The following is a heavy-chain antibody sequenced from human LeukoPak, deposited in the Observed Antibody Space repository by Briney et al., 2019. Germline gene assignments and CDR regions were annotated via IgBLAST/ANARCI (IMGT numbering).Heavy chain of an antibody. CDR2: ISYSGST. CDR3: ARGADSSGYYSIFYFDY. CDR1: GASISSHY. V-gene: IGHV4-59*11. J-gene: IGHJ4*02. Sequence: SETLSLTCTVSGASISSHYWSWIRQPPGKGLEWIAYISYSGSTNYNPSLKSRVTISVDTSKNQFSLKLSSVTAADTAVYYCARGADSSGYYSIFYFDYWGQGTLVTVSS. D-gene: IGHD3-22*01.